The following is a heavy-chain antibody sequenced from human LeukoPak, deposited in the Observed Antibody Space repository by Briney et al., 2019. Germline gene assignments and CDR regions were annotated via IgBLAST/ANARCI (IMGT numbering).Heavy chain of an antibody. J-gene: IGHJ4*02. D-gene: IGHD3-22*01. CDR3: ARSFEYDSHTGY. V-gene: IGHV1-18*01. CDR1: GYTFTSYA. Sequence: ASVKVSCKASGYTFTSYAMNWVRQAPGQGLEWMGWISAYNGNTNYAQKLQGRVTMTTDTSTSTAYMELRSLRSDDTAVYYCARSFEYDSHTGYWGQGTLVTVSS. CDR2: ISAYNGNT.